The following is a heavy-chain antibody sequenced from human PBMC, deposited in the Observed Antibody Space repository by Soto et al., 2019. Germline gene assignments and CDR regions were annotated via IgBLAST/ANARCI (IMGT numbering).Heavy chain of an antibody. D-gene: IGHD3-3*01. CDR1: GFTFSSYS. CDR3: ARDPNYDFWSGYYGNNYFDY. CDR2: ISSSSSTI. J-gene: IGHJ4*02. V-gene: IGHV3-48*01. Sequence: EVQLVESGGGLVQPGGSLRLSCAASGFTFSSYSMNWVRQAPGKGLEWVSYISSSSSTIYYADSVKGRFTISRDNAKNSLYLQMNSLRAEDTAVYYCARDPNYDFWSGYYGNNYFDYWGQGTLVTVSS.